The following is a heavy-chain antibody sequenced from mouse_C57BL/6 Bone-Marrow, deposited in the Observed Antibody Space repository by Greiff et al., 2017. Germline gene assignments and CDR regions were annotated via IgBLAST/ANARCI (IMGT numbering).Heavy chain of an antibody. D-gene: IGHD1-1*01. Sequence: QVQLQQPGAELVMPGASVKLSCKASGYTFTSYWMHWVKQRPGQGLEWIGEIDPSDSYTNYTQKFKGKSTLTVDKSSSTDYMQLSSLTSEDSAVYYCARENYYGSSYDWYFDVWGTGTTVTGSS. CDR1: GYTFTSYW. V-gene: IGHV1-69*01. CDR2: IDPSDSYT. J-gene: IGHJ1*03. CDR3: ARENYYGSSYDWYFDV.